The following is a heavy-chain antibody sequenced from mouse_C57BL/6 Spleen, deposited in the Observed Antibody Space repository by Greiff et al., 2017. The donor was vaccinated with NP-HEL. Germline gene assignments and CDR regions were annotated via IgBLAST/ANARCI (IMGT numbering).Heavy chain of an antibody. V-gene: IGHV1-55*01. CDR2: IYPGSGST. CDR3: ARGSYSNPYYFDY. Sequence: VHLVESGAELVKPGASVKMSCKASGYTFTSYWITWVKQRPGQGLEWIGDIYPGSGSTNYNEKFKSKATLTVDTSSSTAYMQLSSLTSEDSAVYYCARGSYSNPYYFDYWGQGTTLTVSS. J-gene: IGHJ2*01. D-gene: IGHD2-5*01. CDR1: GYTFTSYW.